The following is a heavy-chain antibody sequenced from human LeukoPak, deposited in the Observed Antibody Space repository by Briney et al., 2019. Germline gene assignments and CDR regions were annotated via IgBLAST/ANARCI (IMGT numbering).Heavy chain of an antibody. CDR1: GFTFSSYG. D-gene: IGHD3-22*01. V-gene: IGHV3-30*18. CDR2: ISYDGSNK. J-gene: IGHJ4*02. CDR3: VKERGVGYYYYFDY. Sequence: PGGSLRLSCAASGFTFSSYGMHWVRQAPGKGLEWVAVISYDGSNKYYADSVKGRFTISRDNSKNTLYLQMNSLRAEDTAVYYCVKERGVGYYYYFDYWGQGTLVTVSS.